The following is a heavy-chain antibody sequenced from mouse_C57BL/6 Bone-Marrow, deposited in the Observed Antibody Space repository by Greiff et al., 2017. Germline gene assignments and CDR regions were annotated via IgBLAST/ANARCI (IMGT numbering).Heavy chain of an antibody. V-gene: IGHV5-9-1*02. D-gene: IGHD1-1*02. J-gene: IGHJ4*01. CDR2: ISSGGDYI. CDR1: GFTFSSYA. CDR3: TRDCGNYAMDY. Sequence: EVKVVESGEGLVKPGGSLKLSCAASGFTFSSYAMSWVRQTPEKRLEWVAYISSGGDYIYYADTVKGRFTISRDNARNTLYLQMSSLKSEDTAMYYCTRDCGNYAMDYWGQGTSVTVSS.